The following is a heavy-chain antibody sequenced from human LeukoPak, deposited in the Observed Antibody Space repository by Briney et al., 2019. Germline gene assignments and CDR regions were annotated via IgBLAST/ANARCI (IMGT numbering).Heavy chain of an antibody. CDR3: AKAPTPYYDILTPLDY. Sequence: TGRSLRPSCAAAGFTLSSYGMHWVRQAPGKGMEWEAVISYDGSNKYYADSVKGRFTISRDNSKNTLYLQMNSLRAEDTAVYYCAKAPTPYYDILTPLDYWGQGTLVTVSS. CDR1: GFTLSSYG. V-gene: IGHV3-30*18. D-gene: IGHD3-9*01. J-gene: IGHJ4*02. CDR2: ISYDGSNK.